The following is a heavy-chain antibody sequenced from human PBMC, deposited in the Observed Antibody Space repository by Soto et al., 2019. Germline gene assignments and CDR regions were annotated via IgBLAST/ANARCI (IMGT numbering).Heavy chain of an antibody. J-gene: IGHJ4*02. D-gene: IGHD2-8*01. V-gene: IGHV1-69*05. CDR1: GGTFSSYA. Sequence: SVKVSCKASGGTFSSYAISWVRQAPGQGLEWMGGIIPIFGTANYAQDLQGRVTMTTDTSTTTAYMELTSLRSDDTAVYYCALLSYCTTVTCFYLDYWGQGTLVTVSS. CDR3: ALLSYCTTVTCFYLDY. CDR2: IIPIFGTA.